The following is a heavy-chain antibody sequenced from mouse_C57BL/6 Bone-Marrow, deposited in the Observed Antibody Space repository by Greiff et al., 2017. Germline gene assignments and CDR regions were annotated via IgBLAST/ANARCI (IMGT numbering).Heavy chain of an antibody. Sequence: QVQLQQPGAELVKPGASVKLSCKASGYTFTSYWMHWVKQRPGQGLEWIGMIHPNSGSTNYNKKFKSKATLTVDKSSSTAYMQLSSLTSEDSAVYYCAQLLRSSFDYWGQGTTLTVSS. V-gene: IGHV1-64*01. D-gene: IGHD1-1*01. CDR1: GYTFTSYW. J-gene: IGHJ2*01. CDR3: AQLLRSSFDY. CDR2: IHPNSGST.